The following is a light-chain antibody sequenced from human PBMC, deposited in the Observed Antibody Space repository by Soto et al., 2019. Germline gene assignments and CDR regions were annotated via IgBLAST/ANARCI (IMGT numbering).Light chain of an antibody. CDR2: EVI. Sequence: QSALTQPPSASGSPGQSVTISCTGTNSDAGGSTYVSWYQQHPGKAPKLVIYEVIKRPSGVPDRFSGSRSGNTASLTVSGLKAEDEADCSSSTNVGGTEFKMFCGGTKLTVL. CDR1: NSDAGGSTY. J-gene: IGLJ3*02. CDR3: STNVGGTEFKM. V-gene: IGLV2-8*01.